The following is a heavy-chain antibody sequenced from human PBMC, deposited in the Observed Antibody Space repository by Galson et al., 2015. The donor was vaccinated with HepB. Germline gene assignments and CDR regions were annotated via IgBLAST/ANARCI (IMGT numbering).Heavy chain of an antibody. Sequence: SLRLSCAASGLTFSSYGMQWVRQAPGKGLEWVAAIWYDGSIKYYADSVKGRFTISRDNSKNTVHVRMNTLRVEDTAVYYCTTGYYGSGSGFDYWGQGILVTVSS. J-gene: IGHJ4*02. CDR1: GLTFSSYG. V-gene: IGHV3-33*08. D-gene: IGHD3-10*01. CDR2: IWYDGSIK. CDR3: TTGYYGSGSGFDY.